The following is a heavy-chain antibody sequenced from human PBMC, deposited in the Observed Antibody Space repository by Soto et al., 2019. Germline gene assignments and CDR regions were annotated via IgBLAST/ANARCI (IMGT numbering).Heavy chain of an antibody. J-gene: IGHJ5*02. D-gene: IGHD3-10*01. CDR3: ARDRGWTREVRGFMGSWCDP. CDR2: IIPILGIA. V-gene: IGHV1-69*08. CDR1: GGTFSSYT. Sequence: QVQLVQSGAEVKKTGSSVKVSCKASGGTFSSYTISWVRQAPGQGLAWMGRIIPILGIANYAQKFQGRVTITADKPTSKAYMELSSLRSEDTAVYYCARDRGWTREVRGFMGSWCDPLGQGTLVTVSS.